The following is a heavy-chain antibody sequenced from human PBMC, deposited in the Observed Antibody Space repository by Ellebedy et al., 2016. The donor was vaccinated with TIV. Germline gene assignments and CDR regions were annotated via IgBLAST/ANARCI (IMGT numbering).Heavy chain of an antibody. CDR3: GRGQTTFEY. CDR1: GITFGSYW. V-gene: IGHV3-7*01. J-gene: IGHJ4*02. CDR2: IKQDGSEK. D-gene: IGHD4-11*01. Sequence: GESLKISCAASGITFGSYWMSWVRQAPGKGLEWVATIKQDGSEKNYVDSVKGRLAISRDNARSSLYLQMNSQSAEDTAVYYCGRGQTTFEYWGQGTLVTVAS.